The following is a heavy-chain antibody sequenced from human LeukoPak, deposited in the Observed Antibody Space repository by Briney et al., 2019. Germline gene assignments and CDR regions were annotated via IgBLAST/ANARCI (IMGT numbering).Heavy chain of an antibody. CDR1: GFTFSSYA. V-gene: IGHV3-23*01. Sequence: GSLRLSCAASGFTFSSYAMTWVRQAPGKGLEWVSAISGSGDSTYYADSVKGLFTISRDNSKNTLYLQMNRLRAEDTAVYYCAKDPYSSGPYNWFDPWGQGTLVTVSS. D-gene: IGHD6-19*01. J-gene: IGHJ5*02. CDR2: ISGSGDST. CDR3: AKDPYSSGPYNWFDP.